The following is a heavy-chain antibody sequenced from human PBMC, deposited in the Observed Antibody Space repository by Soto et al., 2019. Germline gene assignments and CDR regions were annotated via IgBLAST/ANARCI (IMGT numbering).Heavy chain of an antibody. CDR2: ISDSGGST. J-gene: IGHJ4*02. Sequence: GGSLRLSCAASGFTFSSYGMSWVRQAPGEGLEWVSGISDSGGSTYYADSVKGRFTISRDNSKNTLYLQINSLRAGDTALYYCAKYCSSIECSYFDYWGQGTLVTVSS. CDR3: AKYCSSIECSYFDY. CDR1: GFTFSSYG. V-gene: IGHV3-23*01. D-gene: IGHD2-2*01.